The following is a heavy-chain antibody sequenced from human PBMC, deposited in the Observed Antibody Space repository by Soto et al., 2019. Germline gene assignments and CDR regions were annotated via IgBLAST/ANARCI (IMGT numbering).Heavy chain of an antibody. D-gene: IGHD6-19*01. Sequence: ASVKVSCKVSGYTLTELSMHWVRQAPGKGLEWMGGFDPEDGETIYAQKFQGRVTMTEDTSTDTAYMELCSLRSEDTAVYYCATGILGIAVAGPAFDPWGQGTLVTVSS. CDR3: ATGILGIAVAGPAFDP. CDR2: FDPEDGET. V-gene: IGHV1-24*01. J-gene: IGHJ5*02. CDR1: GYTLTELS.